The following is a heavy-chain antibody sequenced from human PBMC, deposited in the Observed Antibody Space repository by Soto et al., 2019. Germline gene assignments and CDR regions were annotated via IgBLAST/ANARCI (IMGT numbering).Heavy chain of an antibody. CDR2: IYYSGST. D-gene: IGHD6-13*01. CDR1: GGSISSGDYY. Sequence: SETLSLTCTVSGGSISSGDYYWSWIRQPPGKGLEWIGYIYYSGSTYYNPSLKSRVTISVDTSKNQFSLRLSSVTAADTAVYYCAREPAAGSFDYWGQGTLVTVSS. V-gene: IGHV4-30-4*01. J-gene: IGHJ4*02. CDR3: AREPAAGSFDY.